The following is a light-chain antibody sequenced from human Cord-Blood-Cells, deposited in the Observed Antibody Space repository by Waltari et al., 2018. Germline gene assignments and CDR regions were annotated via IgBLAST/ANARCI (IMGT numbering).Light chain of an antibody. Sequence: QSALTQPPSASRSPGQSVTISCTGTSSDVGGYNYVSWYQQHPGKAPKLMIYEVSKRPSGVPDRFSGSKSGNTAPLTVSGLQAEDEADYYCSSYAGSNNYVFGTGTKVTVL. CDR1: SSDVGGYNY. J-gene: IGLJ1*01. V-gene: IGLV2-8*02. CDR2: EVS. CDR3: SSYAGSNNYV.